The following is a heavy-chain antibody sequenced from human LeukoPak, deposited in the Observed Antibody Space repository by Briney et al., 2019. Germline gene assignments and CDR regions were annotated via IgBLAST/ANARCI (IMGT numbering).Heavy chain of an antibody. Sequence: ASVEVSCKASGYTFTSYGISWMRQAPGQGIEWMGWISAYNGNTNYAQKLQGRVTMTTDTSTSTAYMELRSLRSDDTAVYYCARDRIALGEPVDYWGQGTLVTVSS. D-gene: IGHD3-16*01. CDR1: GYTFTSYG. J-gene: IGHJ4*02. CDR2: ISAYNGNT. CDR3: ARDRIALGEPVDY. V-gene: IGHV1-18*01.